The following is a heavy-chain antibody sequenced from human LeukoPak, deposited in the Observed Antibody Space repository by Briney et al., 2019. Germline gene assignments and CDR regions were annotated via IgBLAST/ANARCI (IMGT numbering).Heavy chain of an antibody. V-gene: IGHV1-8*03. J-gene: IGHJ5*02. CDR1: GYTFTSYD. CDR2: RNPNSGNT. Sequence: ASVKVSCTASGYTFTSYDINWVRQAPGQGLEWMGWRNPNSGNTGYAQKFQGRVTITRNTSITTAYMELSSLRSEDTAVYYCARTRYCSSTSCPQRPYNWFDPWGQGNLVTVSS. D-gene: IGHD2-2*01. CDR3: ARTRYCSSTSCPQRPYNWFDP.